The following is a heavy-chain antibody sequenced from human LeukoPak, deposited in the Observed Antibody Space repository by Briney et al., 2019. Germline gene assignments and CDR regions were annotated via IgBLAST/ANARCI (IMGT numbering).Heavy chain of an antibody. D-gene: IGHD6-19*01. J-gene: IGHJ4*02. CDR1: GYTSSSYY. CDR2: INPNSGGT. Sequence: ASVKVSCTASGYTSSSYYMHWVRQAPGQGLEWMGWINPNSGGTNYAQKFQGRVTMTRDTSISTAYMELSRLRSDDTAVYYCAMPYSSGWYYFDYWGQGTLVTVSS. CDR3: AMPYSSGWYYFDY. V-gene: IGHV1-2*02.